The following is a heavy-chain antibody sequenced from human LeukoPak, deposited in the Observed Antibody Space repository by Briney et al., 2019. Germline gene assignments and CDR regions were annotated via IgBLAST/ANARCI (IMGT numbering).Heavy chain of an antibody. J-gene: IGHJ4*02. D-gene: IGHD6-19*01. V-gene: IGHV5-10-1*01. CDR2: IDPSDSYI. CDR3: ARRFSGSSGCDY. Sequence: PGESLKISCKGSGYSFTNYWIGWVRQMPGKGLEWMGRIDPSDSYIDYSPSFQGHVTISADKSINTAYMQWSSLKASDTAMYYCARRFSGSSGCDYWGQGTLVIVSS. CDR1: GYSFTNYW.